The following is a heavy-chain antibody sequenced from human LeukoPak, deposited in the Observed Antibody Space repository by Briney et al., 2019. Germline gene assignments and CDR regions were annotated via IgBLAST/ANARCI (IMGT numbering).Heavy chain of an antibody. CDR2: IYTSGST. CDR1: GGSITSYY. D-gene: IGHD6-19*01. J-gene: IGHJ4*02. V-gene: IGHV4-4*07. CDR3: ATSGYSSGRPFDC. Sequence: SETLSLTCTVSGGSITSYYWSWSRQPAGKGLQWIGRIYTSGSTNYNPSLKSRVTMSVDTSTNQFSLKLRSVSAADTAVYYCATSGYSSGRPFDCWGQGTLVTVS.